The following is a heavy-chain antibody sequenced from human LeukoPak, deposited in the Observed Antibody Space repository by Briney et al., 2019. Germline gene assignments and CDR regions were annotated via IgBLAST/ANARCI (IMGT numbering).Heavy chain of an antibody. J-gene: IGHJ4*02. Sequence: GGSLRLSCSASRITFSGYAMRWVRQAPGKGLEYVSAISSNGGSTYYADSVKGRFTISRDNSKNTLYLQMNSLRAEDTAVYYCAKDGITFGGVIFKAPGYFDYWGQGTLVTVSS. CDR3: AKDGITFGGVIFKAPGYFDY. CDR1: RITFSGYA. V-gene: IGHV3-64*04. CDR2: ISSNGGST. D-gene: IGHD3-16*02.